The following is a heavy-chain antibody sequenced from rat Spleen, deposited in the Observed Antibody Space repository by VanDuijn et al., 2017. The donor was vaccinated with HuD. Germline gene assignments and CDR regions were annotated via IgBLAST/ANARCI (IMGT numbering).Heavy chain of an antibody. Sequence: EVQLQESGPGLVKPSQSLSLTCSVTGYSITSNYWGWIRKFPGKKMEWMGFISYSGSTSHNPSLKSRISITRDTSKNQFFLQLNSVTTEDTATYYCARSRYFDFWGPGTMVTVSS. V-gene: IGHV3-1*01. J-gene: IGHJ1*01. CDR1: GYSITSNY. CDR2: ISYSGST. CDR3: ARSRYFDF.